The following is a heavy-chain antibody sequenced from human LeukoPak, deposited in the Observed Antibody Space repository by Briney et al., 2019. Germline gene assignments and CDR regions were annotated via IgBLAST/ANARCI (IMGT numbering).Heavy chain of an antibody. J-gene: IGHJ4*02. CDR1: GFNFSTYW. V-gene: IGHV3-7*01. D-gene: IGHD6-6*01. Sequence: PGGSLRLSCTASGFNFSTYWMIWARQAPGKGLEWVANINQDGSQIYYAGSVEGRFTISRDNAKDSLLLQMNSLRAEDTALYYCASSSYSSSSFWGQGTLVTVSS. CDR3: ASSSYSSSSF. CDR2: INQDGSQI.